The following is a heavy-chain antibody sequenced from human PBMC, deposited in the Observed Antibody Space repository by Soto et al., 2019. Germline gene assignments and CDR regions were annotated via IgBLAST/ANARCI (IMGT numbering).Heavy chain of an antibody. CDR1: GFIFNNAW. D-gene: IGHD2-21*01. CDR2: IKKESDGGTR. Sequence: EVQLVASGGGLVKPGGSLRLSCATSGFIFNNAWMTWVRQAPGKGLEWVGRIKKESDGGTRDYAAPVKGRFTISRDDSRNTLYLQMNSLRTEDTGVYYCTTVFLWSYYFDNWGQGTLVTVSS. V-gene: IGHV3-15*05. CDR3: TTVFLWSYYFDN. J-gene: IGHJ4*02.